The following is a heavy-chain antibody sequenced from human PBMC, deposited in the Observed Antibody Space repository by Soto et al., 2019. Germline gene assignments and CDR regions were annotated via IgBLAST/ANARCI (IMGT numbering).Heavy chain of an antibody. CDR2: IYYSGST. Sequence: SETLSLTCTVSGGSISSSSYYWGWIRQPPGKGLEWIGSIYYSGSTYYNPSLKSRVTISVDTSKNQFSLKLSSVTAADTAVYYCARDSPHLYYYGSGSLNWFDPWGQGTLVTVSS. CDR1: GGSISSSSYY. CDR3: ARDSPHLYYYGSGSLNWFDP. J-gene: IGHJ5*02. D-gene: IGHD3-10*01. V-gene: IGHV4-39*07.